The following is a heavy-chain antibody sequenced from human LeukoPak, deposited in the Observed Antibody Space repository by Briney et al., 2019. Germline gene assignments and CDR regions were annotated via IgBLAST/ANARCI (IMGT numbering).Heavy chain of an antibody. CDR1: GDSISPYS. J-gene: IGHJ3*02. D-gene: IGHD3-9*01. Sequence: SETLSLTCTVSGDSISPYSWSWIRQPPGKGLEWIGYIYYSGSTAYNPSLKSRVTISVDTSRNQFSPKLNSVTAADTAVYFCARCSNDILTGFYRAFDIWGQGTMVIVSS. CDR3: ARCSNDILTGFYRAFDI. V-gene: IGHV4-59*01. CDR2: IYYSGST.